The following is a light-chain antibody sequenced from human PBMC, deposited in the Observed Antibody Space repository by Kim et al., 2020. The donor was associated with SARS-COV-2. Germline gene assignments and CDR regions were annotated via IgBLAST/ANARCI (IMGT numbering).Light chain of an antibody. V-gene: IGLV3-21*04. CDR3: QVWDSSSVHYV. Sequence: APGRTARITCGGNNIGSKSVHWYQQKPGQAPVLVIYYDSDRPSGIPERFSGSNSGNTATLTISRVEAGDEADYYCQVWDSSSVHYVFGTGTKVTVL. CDR2: YDS. J-gene: IGLJ1*01. CDR1: NIGSKS.